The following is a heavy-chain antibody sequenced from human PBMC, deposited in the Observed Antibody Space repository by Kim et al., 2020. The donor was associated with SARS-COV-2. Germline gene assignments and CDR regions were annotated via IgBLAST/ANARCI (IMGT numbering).Heavy chain of an antibody. CDR2: INHSGST. D-gene: IGHD6-19*01. J-gene: IGHJ4*02. V-gene: IGHV4-34*01. CDR3: ARGRVGVAGY. Sequence: SETLSLTCAVYGGSFSGYYWSWIRQPPGKGLEWIGKINHSGSTNYNPSLKSRVTISVDTSKNQFSLKLSSVTTADTAVYYCARGRVGVAGYWGQGTLVTVSS. CDR1: GGSFSGYY.